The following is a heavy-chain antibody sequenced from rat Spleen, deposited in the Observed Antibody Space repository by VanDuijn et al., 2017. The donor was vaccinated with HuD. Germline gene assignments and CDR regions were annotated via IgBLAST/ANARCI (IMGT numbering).Heavy chain of an antibody. J-gene: IGHJ4*01. V-gene: IGHV2-72*01. D-gene: IGHD1-12*01. CDR3: ARHLDVAYVMDA. CDR1: GFSLTSYH. CDR2: IWAGGGT. Sequence: QVQLKESGPGLVQPSQTLSLTCTVSGFSLTSYHVSWVRQPPGKSLVWVGTIWAGGGTNYNSAVQSRLSISRDTSKSQVFLKMNSLQPEDTGTYYCARHLDVAYVMDAWGQGASVTVSS.